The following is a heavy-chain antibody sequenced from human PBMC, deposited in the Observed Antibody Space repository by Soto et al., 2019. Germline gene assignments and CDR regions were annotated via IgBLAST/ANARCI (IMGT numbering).Heavy chain of an antibody. CDR1: GFTFSDYY. CDR2: ISSSSSYT. V-gene: IGHV3-11*06. Sequence: GGSLRLSCAASGFTFSDYYMSWIRQAPGKGLEWVSYISSSSSYTNYADSVKGRFTISRDNAKNSPYLQMNSLRAEDTAVYYCARVLGYCSSTSCPYGMDVWGQGTTVTVSS. J-gene: IGHJ6*02. CDR3: ARVLGYCSSTSCPYGMDV. D-gene: IGHD2-2*01.